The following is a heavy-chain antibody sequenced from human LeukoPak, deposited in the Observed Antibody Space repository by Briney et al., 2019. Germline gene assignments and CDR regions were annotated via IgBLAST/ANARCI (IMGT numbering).Heavy chain of an antibody. J-gene: IGHJ4*02. CDR2: IYYSGST. CDR1: GGSISSGGYY. Sequence: PSETLSLTCTVSGGSISSGGYYWSWIRQHPGKGLEWIGYIYYSGSTYYNPPLKSRVTISVDTSKNQFSLKLSSVTAADTAVYYCARWIVVVPAAPSFDYWGQGTLVTVSS. V-gene: IGHV4-31*03. CDR3: ARWIVVVPAAPSFDY. D-gene: IGHD2-2*01.